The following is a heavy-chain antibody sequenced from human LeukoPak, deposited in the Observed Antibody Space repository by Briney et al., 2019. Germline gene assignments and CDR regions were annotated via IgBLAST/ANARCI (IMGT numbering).Heavy chain of an antibody. CDR2: IKEDGSEK. CDR1: GFTFSSYP. CDR3: AREYGYYFDS. V-gene: IGHV3-7*01. J-gene: IGHJ4*02. Sequence: GGSLRLSCAASGFTFSSYPMTWVRQAPGKGLEWVANIKEDGSEKYYVDSVTGRFTISRDNAKNLLYLQMNSLRAEDTAVYFCAREYGYYFDSWGQGTLVTVSS. D-gene: IGHD3-22*01.